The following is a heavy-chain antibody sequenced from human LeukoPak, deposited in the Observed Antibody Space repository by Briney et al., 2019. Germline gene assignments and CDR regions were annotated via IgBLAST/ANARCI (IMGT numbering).Heavy chain of an antibody. CDR1: GGSISSSSYY. CDR2: IYYSGST. D-gene: IGHD2-2*01. J-gene: IGHJ6*03. V-gene: IGHV4-39*07. CDR3: AREVVPLTYYYYMDV. Sequence: NPSETLSLTCTVSGGSISSSSYYWGWIRQPPGKGLEWIGSIYYSGSTYYNPSLKSRVTISVDTSKNQFSLKLSSVTAADTAVYYCAREVVPLTYYYYMDVWGKGTTVTVSS.